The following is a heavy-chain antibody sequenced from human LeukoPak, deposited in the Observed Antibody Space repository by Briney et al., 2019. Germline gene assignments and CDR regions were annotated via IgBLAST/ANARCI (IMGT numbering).Heavy chain of an antibody. Sequence: ASVKVSCKASGYTFTSYDINWVRHATGQGLEWMGWMSPNSGDTGYAQKLQGRVTITRGTFASTAYMELSTLRSEDTAVYYCARVPYYYDNNWFDPWGQGTLVTVSS. CDR3: ARVPYYYDNNWFDP. CDR2: MSPNSGDT. CDR1: GYTFTSYD. J-gene: IGHJ5*02. V-gene: IGHV1-8*01. D-gene: IGHD3-22*01.